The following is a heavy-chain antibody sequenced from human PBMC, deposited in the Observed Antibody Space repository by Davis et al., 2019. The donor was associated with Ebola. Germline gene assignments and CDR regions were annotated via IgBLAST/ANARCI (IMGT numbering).Heavy chain of an antibody. CDR3: AKGFVRGTIDY. J-gene: IGHJ4*02. V-gene: IGHV3-74*01. CDR1: GFTFSNYW. CDR2: INRDESGT. Sequence: GESLKISCAASGFTFSNYWMHWVRQAPGKGLVWVSRINRDESGTTYADSVKGRFTFSRDNSKNTLYLQMNSLRAEDTAVYYCAKGFVRGTIDYWGQGTLVTVSS. D-gene: IGHD3-10*01.